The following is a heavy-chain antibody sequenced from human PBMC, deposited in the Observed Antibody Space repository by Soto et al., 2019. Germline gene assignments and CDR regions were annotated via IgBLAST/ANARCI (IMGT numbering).Heavy chain of an antibody. J-gene: IGHJ6*02. Sequence: ASVKVSCKASGYTFTSYYMHWVRQAPGQGLEWMGIINPSGGSTSYAQKFQGRVTMTRDTSTSTVYMELSSLRSEDTAVYYCARGVAAHPHYYYGMDVWGQGTTVTVSS. V-gene: IGHV1-46*01. CDR2: INPSGGST. D-gene: IGHD6-6*01. CDR3: ARGVAAHPHYYYGMDV. CDR1: GYTFTSYY.